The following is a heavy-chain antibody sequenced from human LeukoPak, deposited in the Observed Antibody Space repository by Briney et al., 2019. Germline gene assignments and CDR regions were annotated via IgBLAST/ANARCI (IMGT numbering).Heavy chain of an antibody. CDR2: MNSDGSSI. J-gene: IGHJ3*02. CDR1: GFTFSSYW. Sequence: PGGSLRLSCAAFGFTFSSYWMHWLRQVPGRGLVWVSRMNSDGSSITYADAVQGRFSISRDNAKNTLYLQMNSLRGEDAAVYYCARVRATVINDGLDIWGQGTMVTVSS. CDR3: ARVRATVINDGLDI. V-gene: IGHV3-74*01. D-gene: IGHD3-10*01.